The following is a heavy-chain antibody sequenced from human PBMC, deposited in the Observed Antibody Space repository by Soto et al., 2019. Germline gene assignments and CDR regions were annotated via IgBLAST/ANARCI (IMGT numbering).Heavy chain of an antibody. CDR3: ARLGPYGSETYSFRYNWFDP. J-gene: IGHJ5*02. D-gene: IGHD3-10*01. CDR1: GFIFSTYG. CDR2: INAGGNHE. Sequence: GGSLRLSCAASGFIFSTYGMNWVRQAPGKGPEWVSSINAGGNHEDHADSVKGRFTISRDNSKNTVYLQMNSLRGEDTAIYYCARLGPYGSETYSFRYNWFDPWGQGTLVTVSS. V-gene: IGHV3-21*04.